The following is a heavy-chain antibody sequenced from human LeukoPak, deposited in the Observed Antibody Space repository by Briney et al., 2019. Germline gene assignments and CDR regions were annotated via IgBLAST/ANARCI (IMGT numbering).Heavy chain of an antibody. CDR3: ASPAAGTNSDF. CDR1: GFTFSDYY. V-gene: IGHV3-11*03. D-gene: IGHD6-13*01. CDR2: ISSSSGYT. Sequence: GGSLRLSCAASGFTFSDYYMGWIRQAPGKGLEWISYISSSSGYTNYADSVKGRFTISRDNAKNPLYLQMNSLRAENTAVYYCASPAAGTNSDFWGQGTLVTVSS. J-gene: IGHJ4*02.